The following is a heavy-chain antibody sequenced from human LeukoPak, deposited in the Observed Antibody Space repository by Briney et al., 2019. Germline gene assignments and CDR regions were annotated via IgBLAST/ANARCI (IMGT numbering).Heavy chain of an antibody. CDR3: ARVNLVVITGPGAFDI. J-gene: IGHJ3*02. D-gene: IGHD3-22*01. CDR2: ISSSSSTI. V-gene: IGHV3-48*04. Sequence: GGSLRLSCAASGFTFSSYSMNWVRQAPGKGLEWVSYISSSSSTIYYADSVKGRFTISRDNAKNSLYLQMNSLRAEDTAVYYCARVNLVVITGPGAFDIWGQGTMVTVSS. CDR1: GFTFSSYS.